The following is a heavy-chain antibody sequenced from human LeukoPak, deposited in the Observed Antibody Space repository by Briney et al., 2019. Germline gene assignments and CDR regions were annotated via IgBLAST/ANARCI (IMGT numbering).Heavy chain of an antibody. CDR3: VVFSGGYSSGWHQKASNY. CDR1: GYTFNGYY. V-gene: IGHV1-2*02. J-gene: IGHJ4*02. Sequence: GASVKVSCKASGYTFNGYYMHWVRQAPGQGLEWMGWINPNSGGTNYAQKFQGRVTMTRDTSISTAYMELSRLRSDDTAVYYCVVFSGGYSSGWHQKASNYWGQGTLVTVSS. D-gene: IGHD6-19*01. CDR2: INPNSGGT.